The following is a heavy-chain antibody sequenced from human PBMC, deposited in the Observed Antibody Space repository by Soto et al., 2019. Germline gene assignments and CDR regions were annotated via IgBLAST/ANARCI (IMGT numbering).Heavy chain of an antibody. CDR3: ARALPRIAASREGDY. CDR1: GYTFTSYY. CDR2: INPFGGST. Sequence: QVHLVQSGAEVKKPGASVKVSCKASGYTFTSYYMHWVRQAPGQGPEWVGIINPFGGSTSYAQNFQGRITMTSYTSTSTVYMELSSLRSEDTAVYYCARALPRIAASREGDYWGQGTLVTVSS. J-gene: IGHJ4*02. V-gene: IGHV1-46*01. D-gene: IGHD6-6*01.